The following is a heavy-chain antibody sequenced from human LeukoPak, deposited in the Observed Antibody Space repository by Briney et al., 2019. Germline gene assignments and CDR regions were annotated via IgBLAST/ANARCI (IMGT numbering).Heavy chain of an antibody. D-gene: IGHD3-10*01. CDR1: GVSISSGVSY. CDR3: ARDGGGGSGSYARYSDY. Sequence: SETPSLTCTVSGVSISSGVSYWSWIRQHPGKGLEWIGYIYKSGSTYYNPSLKSRVTISVDTSKNQFSLNLSSVTAADTAVYYCARDGGGGSGSYARYSDYWGQGTLVTVSS. CDR2: IYKSGST. J-gene: IGHJ4*02. V-gene: IGHV4-31*03.